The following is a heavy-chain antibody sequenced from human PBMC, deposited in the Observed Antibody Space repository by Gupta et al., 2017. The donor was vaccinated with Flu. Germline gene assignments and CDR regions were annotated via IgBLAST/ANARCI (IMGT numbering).Heavy chain of an antibody. J-gene: IGHJ4*02. D-gene: IGHD6-13*01. Sequence: QLQLQESGPGLVKPSETLSLTCTVSGGSISSSSYYWGWIRQPPGKGLEWIGSIYYSGSTYYNPSLKSRVIISVDTSKNQFSLKLSSVTAADTAVYYCARHGDSSSWQNPSLFDYWGQGTLVTVSS. V-gene: IGHV4-39*01. CDR1: GGSISSSSYY. CDR3: ARHGDSSSWQNPSLFDY. CDR2: IYYSGST.